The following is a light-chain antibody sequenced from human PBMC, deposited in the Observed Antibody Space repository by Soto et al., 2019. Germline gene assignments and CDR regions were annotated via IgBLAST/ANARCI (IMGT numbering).Light chain of an antibody. CDR2: EVT. Sequence: QSALTQPASVSGSPGQSIAISCTGSSSDIGIYKYVSWYQQHPGKVPKLIIYEVTNRPSGVSNRFSGSESGNTASLTISGLQAEDEADYYCTSNTNSRVIFGGGTKITVL. CDR3: TSNTNSRVI. CDR1: SSDIGIYKY. J-gene: IGLJ2*01. V-gene: IGLV2-14*01.